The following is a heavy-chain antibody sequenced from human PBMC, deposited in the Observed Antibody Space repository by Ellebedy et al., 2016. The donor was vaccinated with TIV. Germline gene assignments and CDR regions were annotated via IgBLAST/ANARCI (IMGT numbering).Heavy chain of an antibody. J-gene: IGHJ4*02. CDR1: GFTFISYW. CDR2: INSDGSIT. Sequence: GGSLRLXCAASGFTFISYWMHWVRQAPGKGLVWVSRINSDGSITNYADSVKGRFTISRDNAKNTLYLQMNSLRAEDTAVYYCARGLVVVPAAMRYWGQGTLVTVPS. V-gene: IGHV3-74*01. D-gene: IGHD2-2*01. CDR3: ARGLVVVPAAMRY.